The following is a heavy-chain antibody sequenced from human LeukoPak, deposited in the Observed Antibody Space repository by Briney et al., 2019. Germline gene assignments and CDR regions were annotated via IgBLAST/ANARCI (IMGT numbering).Heavy chain of an antibody. D-gene: IGHD3-10*01. J-gene: IGHJ4*02. CDR3: ARAEYYYGSGSYGFAYYFDY. Sequence: SVKVSCKASGGTFSSYAISWVRQAPGQGLEWMGGIIPILGTANYAQKFQGRVTITTDESTSTAYMELSSLRSEDTAVYYCARAEYYYGSGSYGFAYYFDYWGQGTLVTVSS. CDR1: GGTFSSYA. V-gene: IGHV1-69*05. CDR2: IIPILGTA.